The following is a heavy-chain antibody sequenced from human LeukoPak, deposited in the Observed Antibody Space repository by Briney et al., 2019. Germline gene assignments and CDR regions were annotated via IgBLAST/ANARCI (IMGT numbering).Heavy chain of an antibody. CDR3: ASGSPGYSSSWSNY. D-gene: IGHD6-13*01. CDR2: INSDGTST. V-gene: IGHV3-74*01. CDR1: GFTFSSYW. Sequence: GGSLRLSCAASGFTFSSYWMHWVRQAPGRGLVWVSRINSDGTSTSYADSVKGRFTISRDNAKNTLSLQMNSLRAEDTAMYYCASGSPGYSSSWSNYWGQGTLVTVSS. J-gene: IGHJ4*02.